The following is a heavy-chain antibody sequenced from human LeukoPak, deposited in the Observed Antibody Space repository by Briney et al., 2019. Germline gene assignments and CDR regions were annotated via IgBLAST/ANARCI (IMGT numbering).Heavy chain of an antibody. J-gene: IGHJ4*02. CDR3: ARDFFDSSGHYYDAY. CDR1: GLTISSYT. CDR2: ISGSSDHI. Sequence: GGSQRLSCVASGLTISSYTMNWVRQAPGKGLEWVSAISGSSDHIHYADSMKGRFTISRDNAKNPLYLQMNSLTAEDTAVYYCARDFFDSSGHYYDAYWGQGTLVTVSS. D-gene: IGHD6-19*01. V-gene: IGHV3-21*01.